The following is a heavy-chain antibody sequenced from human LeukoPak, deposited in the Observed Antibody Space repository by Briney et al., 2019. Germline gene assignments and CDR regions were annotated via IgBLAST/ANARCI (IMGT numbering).Heavy chain of an antibody. Sequence: GGSLRLSCEASGFTFSHFWMHWVRQVPGEGLVLVSLIYSGCSTYYADSVKGRFTISRDNPTNTLYFQMNSLRAADTAVYYYARGPSGYYNTGGEETLVTVSS. CDR1: GFTFSHFW. CDR3: ARGPSGYYNT. CDR2: IYSGCST. D-gene: IGHD5-12*01. J-gene: IGHJ4*02. V-gene: IGHV3-66*01.